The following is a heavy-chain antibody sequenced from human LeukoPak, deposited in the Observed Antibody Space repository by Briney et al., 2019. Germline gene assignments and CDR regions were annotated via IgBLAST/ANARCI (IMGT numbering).Heavy chain of an antibody. D-gene: IGHD6-6*01. V-gene: IGHV3-53*01. CDR3: ASLSLGHY. J-gene: IGHJ4*02. CDR2: IYSGGST. CDR1: GFTVSNNC. Sequence: GGSLRLSCAASGFTVSNNCMSWVRQAPGKGLEWVSVIYSGGSTYYADSVKGRFTTSRDTSKNTLSLQMNSLRAEDTAVYYCASLSLGHYWGQGTLVTVSS.